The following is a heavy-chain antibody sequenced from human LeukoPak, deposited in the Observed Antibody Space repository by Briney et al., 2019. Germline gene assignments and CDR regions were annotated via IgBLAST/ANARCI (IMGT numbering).Heavy chain of an antibody. CDR2: IYYSGST. J-gene: IGHJ3*02. D-gene: IGHD6-13*01. CDR1: GGSISSYY. V-gene: IGHV4-59*08. Sequence: SETLSLTCTVSGGSISSYYWSWIRQPPGKGLEWIGYIYYSGSTNYNPSLKSRVTMSVDTSKNQFSLKLSSVTAADTALYYCARHDSSTWYSSAFDIWGQGKWSPSL. CDR3: ARHDSSTWYSSAFDI.